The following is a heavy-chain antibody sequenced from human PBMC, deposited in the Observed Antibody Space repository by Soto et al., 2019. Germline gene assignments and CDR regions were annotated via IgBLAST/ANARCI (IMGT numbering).Heavy chain of an antibody. CDR1: GGTFSNSA. J-gene: IGHJ6*02. Sequence: QVQLEQSGAEVKKPGSSVKVSCKASGGTFSNSAISWVRQAPGQGLEWMGGIMPIFRTPDYAQRFQGRVTSTADESTSTADMELSGLRPDDTAVYYWARDKDRQHLGGNYYYILDVWGQGTTVTVSS. CDR2: IMPIFRTP. CDR3: ARDKDRQHLGGNYYYILDV. V-gene: IGHV1-69*12.